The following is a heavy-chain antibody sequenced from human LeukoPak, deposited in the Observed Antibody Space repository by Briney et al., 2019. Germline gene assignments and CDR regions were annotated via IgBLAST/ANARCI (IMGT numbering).Heavy chain of an antibody. Sequence: PSETLSLTCAVYGGSFSGYYWSWIRQPPGKGLEWIGEINHSGSTNYNPSLKSRVTISVDTSKNQFSLKLSSVTPADTAVYYCASGGGGYRQPLDYWGQGTLVTVSS. J-gene: IGHJ4*02. V-gene: IGHV4-34*01. CDR3: ASGGGGYRQPLDY. CDR2: INHSGST. CDR1: GGSFSGYY. D-gene: IGHD3-22*01.